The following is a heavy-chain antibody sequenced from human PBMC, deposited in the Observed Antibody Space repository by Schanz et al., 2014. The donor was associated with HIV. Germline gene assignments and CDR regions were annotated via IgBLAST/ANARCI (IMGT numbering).Heavy chain of an antibody. CDR1: GGTFSRYA. CDR2: IIPNFATA. D-gene: IGHD3-22*01. V-gene: IGHV1-69*01. J-gene: IGHJ3*02. CDR3: ASSESTYYDSNGYPTGSFNI. Sequence: QVQLVQSGAEVKKPGSSVKVSCKASGGTFSRYAISWVRQAPGQGLEWMGGIIPNFATASYEQKFQGRVTITADESTTTAYMELSSLRSEDTAMYYCASSESTYYDSNGYPTGSFNIWGQGTMIAVSS.